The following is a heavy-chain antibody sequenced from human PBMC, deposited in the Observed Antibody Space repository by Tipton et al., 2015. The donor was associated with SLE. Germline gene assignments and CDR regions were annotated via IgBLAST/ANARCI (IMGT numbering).Heavy chain of an antibody. Sequence: QVQLVQSGAEVKKPGASVKVSCKASGYTFTSYDINLVRQATGQGLEWMGWMNPNSGNTGYAQKFQGRVTMTRNTSVSTAYMELSSLRSEDTAVYYCARGSPRWGGSYLDYWGQGTLVTVSS. CDR1: GYTFTSYD. D-gene: IGHD1-26*01. CDR3: ARGSPRWGGSYLDY. V-gene: IGHV1-8*02. J-gene: IGHJ4*02. CDR2: MNPNSGNT.